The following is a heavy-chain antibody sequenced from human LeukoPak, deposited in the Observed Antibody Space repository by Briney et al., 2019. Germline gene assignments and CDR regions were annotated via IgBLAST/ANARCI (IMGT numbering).Heavy chain of an antibody. CDR2: IYPGDSDT. J-gene: IGHJ4*02. D-gene: IGHD6-6*01. CDR3: ARYIAAREMNFDY. V-gene: IGHV5-51*01. CDR1: GYIFTSYW. Sequence: GESLQISCKGSGYIFTSYWIGWVRQMPGKGLEWMGIIYPGDSDTRYSPSFQGQVPISADKSISTSYLQWSSLKASATAMYYCARYIAAREMNFDYWGQGTLVTVSS.